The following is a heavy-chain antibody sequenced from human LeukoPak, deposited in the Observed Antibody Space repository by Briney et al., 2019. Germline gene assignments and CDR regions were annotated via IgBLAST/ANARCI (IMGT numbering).Heavy chain of an antibody. V-gene: IGHV4-59*08. CDR1: GASISNYY. CDR2: MLYSGST. Sequence: SETLSLSCTVSGASISNYYWSWIRQSPGKGLEWIGYMLYSGSTNQNPSLRSRVTISVDTSKNQVSLKLSSVTAADTAVYYCARSDIWGSYRFLDYWGQGALVTVSS. J-gene: IGHJ4*02. CDR3: ARSDIWGSYRFLDY. D-gene: IGHD3-16*02.